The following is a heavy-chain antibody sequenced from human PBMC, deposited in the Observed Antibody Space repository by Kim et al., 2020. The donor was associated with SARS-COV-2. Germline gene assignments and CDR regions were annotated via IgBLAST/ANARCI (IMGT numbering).Heavy chain of an antibody. CDR3: ARGDVAAAVSVLGRDYPLFNDY. J-gene: IGHJ4*02. V-gene: IGHV3-33*01. D-gene: IGHD6-13*01. CDR1: GFTFSSYG. CDR2: IWYDGSNK. Sequence: GGSLRLSCAASGFTFSSYGMHWVRQAPGKGLEWVAVIWYDGSNKYYADSVKGRFTISRDNSKNTLYLQMNSLRAEDTAVYYCARGDVAAAVSVLGRDYPLFNDYWGQGTLVTVSS.